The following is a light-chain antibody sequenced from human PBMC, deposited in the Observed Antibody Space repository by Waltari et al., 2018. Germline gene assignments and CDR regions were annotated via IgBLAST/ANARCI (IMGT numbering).Light chain of an antibody. CDR2: VVS. CDR1: HTLNQY. J-gene: IGKJ4*01. Sequence: DIQMTQSPSSLSASVGDRVTITCRASHTLNQYLNWYQQKPGKAPKVLISVVSYLHTGVPSRFSGSGSGTDFTLTISSLQPEDFATYYCQQSDSLPLTFGGGTKVEIK. CDR3: QQSDSLPLT. V-gene: IGKV1-39*01.